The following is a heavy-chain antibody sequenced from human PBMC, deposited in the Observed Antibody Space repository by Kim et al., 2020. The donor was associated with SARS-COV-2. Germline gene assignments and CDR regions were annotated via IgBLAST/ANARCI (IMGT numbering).Heavy chain of an antibody. Sequence: GSTHYADSVQGRFTISRDNSKNTRYLQMNSQRAEDTAVYYCARAPRAFDIWGQGTMVTVSS. V-gene: IGHV3-66*01. CDR2: GST. CDR3: ARAPRAFDI. J-gene: IGHJ3*02.